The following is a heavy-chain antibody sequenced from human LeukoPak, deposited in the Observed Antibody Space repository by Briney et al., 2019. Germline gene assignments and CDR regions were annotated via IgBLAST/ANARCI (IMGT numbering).Heavy chain of an antibody. CDR2: INHSVST. J-gene: IGHJ6*02. V-gene: IGHV4-34*01. D-gene: IGHD2-2*01. Sequence: KPSETLSLTCAVYGGSFSGYYWSWIRQPPGKGLEWVGEINHSVSTNYNPSLKSRVTISVDTSKNQFSLKLSSVTAADTAVYYCARGPYCSSTSCPEEVWGQGTTVTVSS. CDR1: GGSFSGYY. CDR3: ARGPYCSSTSCPEEV.